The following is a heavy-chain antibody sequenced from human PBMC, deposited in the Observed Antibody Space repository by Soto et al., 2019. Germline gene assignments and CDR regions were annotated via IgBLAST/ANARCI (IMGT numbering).Heavy chain of an antibody. V-gene: IGHV3-7*03. CDR1: GFTFSSYW. J-gene: IGHJ6*02. Sequence: EVQLVEPGGGLVQPGGSLRLSCAASGFTFSSYWMSWVRQAPGKGLEWVANIKQDGSEKYYVDSVKGRFTISRDNAKNSLYLQMNSLRAEDTAVYYCARPNGDGPYYYYYGMDVWGQGTTVTVSS. D-gene: IGHD3-10*01. CDR3: ARPNGDGPYYYYYGMDV. CDR2: IKQDGSEK.